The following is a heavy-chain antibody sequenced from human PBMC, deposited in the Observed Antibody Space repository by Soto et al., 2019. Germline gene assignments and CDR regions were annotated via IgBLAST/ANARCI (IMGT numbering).Heavy chain of an antibody. CDR3: ALGSPVGSCEVPYYFDY. CDR2: IIPMFDAP. D-gene: IGHD2-21*01. CDR1: GGTFSNYV. V-gene: IGHV1-69*12. Sequence: QVQLVQSGAEVKKPGSSVKVSCKASGGTFSNYVISWVRLAPGQGLEWMGGIIPMFDAPNYAQKFLGRVTFTADEATRTAYMELSGVKSEDTALYYCALGSPVGSCEVPYYFDYWGQGTLVTVSS. J-gene: IGHJ4*02.